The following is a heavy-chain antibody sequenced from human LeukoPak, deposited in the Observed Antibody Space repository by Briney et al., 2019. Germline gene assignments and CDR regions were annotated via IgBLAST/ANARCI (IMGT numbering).Heavy chain of an antibody. D-gene: IGHD3-10*01. CDR1: GFTFTSYA. CDR3: AKDAPRQGTYYYYYNMDV. J-gene: IGHJ6*03. V-gene: IGHV3-23*01. CDR2: ISGDGGLT. Sequence: GGSLRLSCAASGFTFTSYAMTWVRQAPGKGLEWVSSISGDGGLTDYTDSVKGRFSISRDNSQKTLYLHMDRLRAEDTAFYYCAKDAPRQGTYYYYYNMDVWGKRTTVTVSS.